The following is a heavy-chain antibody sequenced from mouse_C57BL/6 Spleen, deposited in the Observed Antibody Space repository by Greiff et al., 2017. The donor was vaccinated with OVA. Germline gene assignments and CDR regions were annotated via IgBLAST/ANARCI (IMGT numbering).Heavy chain of an antibody. Sequence: VKLMESGAELVKPGASVKISCKASGYAFSSYWMNWVKQRPGKGLEWIGQIYPGDGDTNYNGKFKGKATLTADKAYTTAYMQLSSLTSEDSAVSFCARNWDEGYFDYWGQGTTLTVSS. V-gene: IGHV1-80*01. CDR1: GYAFSSYW. CDR3: ARNWDEGYFDY. J-gene: IGHJ2*01. D-gene: IGHD4-1*01. CDR2: IYPGDGDT.